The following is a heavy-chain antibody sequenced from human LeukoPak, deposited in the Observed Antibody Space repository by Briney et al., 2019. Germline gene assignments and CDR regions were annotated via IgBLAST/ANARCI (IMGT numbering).Heavy chain of an antibody. CDR3: ASVGYDSSGYSTGARDY. CDR2: MNPNSGNT. V-gene: IGHV1-8*01. CDR1: GYTFTSYD. J-gene: IGHJ4*02. D-gene: IGHD3-22*01. Sequence: GASAKVSCKASGYTFTSYDINWVRQATGQGLEWMGWMNPNSGNTGYAQKFQGRVTMTRNTSISTAYMELSSLRSEDTAVYYCASVGYDSSGYSTGARDYWGQGTLVTVSS.